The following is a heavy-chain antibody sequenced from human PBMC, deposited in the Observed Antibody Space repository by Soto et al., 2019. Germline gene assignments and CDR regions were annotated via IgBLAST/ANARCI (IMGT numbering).Heavy chain of an antibody. CDR2: INPNSGGT. CDR1: GYTFTGYY. CDR3: ARVQQLVRYGEFDP. V-gene: IGHV1-2*02. D-gene: IGHD6-13*01. J-gene: IGHJ5*02. Sequence: GASVKVSCKASGYTFTGYYMHWVRQAPGQGLEWMGWINPNSGGTNYAQKFQGRVTMTRDTSISTAYMELSRLRSDDTAVYYCARVQQLVRYGEFDPWGQGTLVTVSS.